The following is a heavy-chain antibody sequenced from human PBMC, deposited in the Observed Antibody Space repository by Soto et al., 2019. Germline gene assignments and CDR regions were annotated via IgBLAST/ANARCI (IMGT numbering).Heavy chain of an antibody. D-gene: IGHD3-10*02. V-gene: IGHV3-48*02. Sequence: EVQVVESGGGLVQPGGSLRLSCVASGFTFSNYTMNWVRQAPGKGLEWISYISSSSGTIYYADSVKGRFTISRDNAKNSVFLQMNSLRDEDTAVYYCVREGLPYSDNNGYYVMAAFDIWGPGTMVTVSS. CDR2: ISSSSGTI. CDR1: GFTFSNYT. J-gene: IGHJ3*02. CDR3: VREGLPYSDNNGYYVMAAFDI.